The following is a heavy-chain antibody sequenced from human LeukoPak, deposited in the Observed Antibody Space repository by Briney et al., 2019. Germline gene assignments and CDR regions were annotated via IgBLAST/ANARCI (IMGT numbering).Heavy chain of an antibody. J-gene: IGHJ1*01. CDR2: IIPRFGTT. CDR1: GGTFSSHA. CDR3: VRGPTSSGYYFRYFQY. V-gene: IGHV1-69*13. D-gene: IGHD3-22*01. Sequence: GASVKVSCKTSGGTFSSHAINWVRQAPGQGLEWMGGIIPRFGTTIYAHKLQGGVTITADESTSTAYMELSSLRSEDTAVYYCVRGPTSSGYYFRYFQYWGQGTLVAVSS.